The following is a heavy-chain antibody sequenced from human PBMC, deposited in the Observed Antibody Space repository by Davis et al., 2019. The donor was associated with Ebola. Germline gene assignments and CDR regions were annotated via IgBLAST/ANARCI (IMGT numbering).Heavy chain of an antibody. J-gene: IGHJ5*02. CDR2: IYYSGST. V-gene: IGHV4-59*01. Sequence: SETLSLTCTVSGASISSYYWSWIRQPPGKGLEWIGYIYYSGSTNYNPSLKSRVTISVDTSKNQFSLKLSSVTAADTAVYYCARDSSGSYLGWFDPWGQGTLVTVSS. CDR3: ARDSSGSYLGWFDP. CDR1: GASISSYY. D-gene: IGHD1-26*01.